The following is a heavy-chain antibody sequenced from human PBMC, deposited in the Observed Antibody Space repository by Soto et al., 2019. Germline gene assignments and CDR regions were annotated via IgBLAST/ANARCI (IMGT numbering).Heavy chain of an antibody. CDR2: INHSGST. V-gene: IGHV4-34*01. CDR3: ARSYENDAFDI. D-gene: IGHD2-8*01. J-gene: IGHJ3*02. Sequence: PSETLSLTCAVYGGSFSGYYWSWIRQPPGKGLEWIGEINHSGSTNYNPSLKSRVTISVDTSKNQFSLKLSSVTAADTAVYYCARSYENDAFDIWGQGTMVT. CDR1: GGSFSGYY.